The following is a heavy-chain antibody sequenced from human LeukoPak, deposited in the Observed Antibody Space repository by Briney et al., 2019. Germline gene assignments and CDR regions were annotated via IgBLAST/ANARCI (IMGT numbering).Heavy chain of an antibody. V-gene: IGHV1-8*01. CDR1: GYTFTSYD. Sequence: GESLKISCKASGYTFTSYDINWVRQATGQGLEWMGWMNPNSGNTGYAQKFQGRVTMTRNTSISTAYMELSSLRSEDTAVYYCATLYDDFWSGYYTAIHNHWFDPWGQGTLVTVSS. CDR3: ATLYDDFWSGYYTAIHNHWFDP. D-gene: IGHD3-3*01. J-gene: IGHJ5*02. CDR2: MNPNSGNT.